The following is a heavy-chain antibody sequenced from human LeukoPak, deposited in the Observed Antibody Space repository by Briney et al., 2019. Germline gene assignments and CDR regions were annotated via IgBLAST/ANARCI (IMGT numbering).Heavy chain of an antibody. CDR2: INPTDGDT. J-gene: IGHJ3*02. CDR3: TRYGFSSSWQGGWHAFDI. D-gene: IGHD6-13*01. Sequence: ASVKVSCKASGYTLTSYYMHWVRQAPGQGLEWMGIINPTDGDTIYAQKFQGRVTMTRDMSTSTVYMELSSLRSDDTAVYYCTRYGFSSSWQGGWHAFDIWGQGTMVTVSS. CDR1: GYTLTSYY. V-gene: IGHV1-46*01.